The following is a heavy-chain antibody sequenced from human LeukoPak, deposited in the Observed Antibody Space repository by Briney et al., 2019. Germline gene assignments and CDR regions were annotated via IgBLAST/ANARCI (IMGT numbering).Heavy chain of an antibody. Sequence: ASVNVSCTASGYTFTSCDINWVRPATGQELEWMGWMNPNSGNTGYAQKFQGRVTMTRNTSISTAYMELSSLRSEDTAVYYCARGPGDYYYYYGIDVWGQGTTVTVSS. J-gene: IGHJ6*02. CDR3: ARGPGDYYYYYGIDV. V-gene: IGHV1-8*01. CDR2: MNPNSGNT. CDR1: GYTFTSCD. D-gene: IGHD7-27*01.